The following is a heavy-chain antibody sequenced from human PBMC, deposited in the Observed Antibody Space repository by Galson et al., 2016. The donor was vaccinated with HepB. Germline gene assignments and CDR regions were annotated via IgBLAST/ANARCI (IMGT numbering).Heavy chain of an antibody. Sequence: SETLSLTCTVSGGSISSYYWSWVRQPPGKGLEWIGNFYNSGSTSYNPSLQSRVTISVDTSKNRISLKLSSVTAADTAVYHCARLYCSSTSCCGYCGMDVWGQGTTVTVSS. CDR1: GGSISSYY. J-gene: IGHJ6*02. V-gene: IGHV4-4*08. CDR2: FYNSGST. D-gene: IGHD2-2*01. CDR3: ARLYCSSTSCCGYCGMDV.